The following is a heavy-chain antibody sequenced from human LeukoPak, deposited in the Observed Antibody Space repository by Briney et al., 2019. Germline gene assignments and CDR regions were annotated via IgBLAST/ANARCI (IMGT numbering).Heavy chain of an antibody. V-gene: IGHV5-51*01. D-gene: IGHD3-22*01. CDR1: GYTFTSYW. CDR2: FYPGDSDT. Sequence: GGSLQISCKGSGYTFTSYWIGWGRQMPGKGLEGIVIFYPGDSDTTYCPSFQGQVTISADKSIHPAYLQWSSLKASDTAIYYCARTAEASSGYSYWGQGTLVTVSS. J-gene: IGHJ4*02. CDR3: ARTAEASSGYSY.